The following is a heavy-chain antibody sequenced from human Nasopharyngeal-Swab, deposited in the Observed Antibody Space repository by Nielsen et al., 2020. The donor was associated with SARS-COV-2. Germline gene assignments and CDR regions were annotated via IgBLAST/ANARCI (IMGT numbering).Heavy chain of an antibody. CDR3: ARAEPYDFWSGYMPFYGMDV. V-gene: IGHV4-34*01. D-gene: IGHD3-3*01. CDR2: INHSGST. J-gene: IGHJ6*02. Sequence: WIRQPPGKGLEWIGEINHSGSTNYNPSLKSRVTISVDTSKNQFSLKLGSVTAADTAVYYCARAEPYDFWSGYMPFYGMDVWGQGTTATVSS.